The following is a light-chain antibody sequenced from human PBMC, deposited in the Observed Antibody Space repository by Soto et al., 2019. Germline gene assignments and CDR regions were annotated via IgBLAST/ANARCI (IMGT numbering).Light chain of an antibody. CDR1: QSVSSSY. J-gene: IGKJ4*01. CDR3: QQYGSSPT. CDR2: GAS. Sequence: IGFTPAPRTLAFSPGERATLSCRASQSVSSSYLAWYQQKRGQAPRLLVYGASSRATGIPDRFSGSGSGTDFTLTISRLEPADSAVYYCQQYGSSPTFGGGTKVDIK. V-gene: IGKV3-20*01.